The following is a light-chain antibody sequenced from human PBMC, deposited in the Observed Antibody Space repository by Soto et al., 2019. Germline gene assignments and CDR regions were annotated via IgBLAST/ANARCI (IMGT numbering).Light chain of an antibody. J-gene: IGKJ1*01. CDR1: QSISSW. V-gene: IGKV3-20*01. CDR3: QQYGDSPQT. CDR2: GAS. Sequence: TQSPSTLSASVGDRVTITCRASQSISSWLAWYQQKPGQAPRLLFYGASNRATAIPDRFSGSGFGTDFTLTITRLEPEDFAVYYCQQYGDSPQTFGPGTKVDIK.